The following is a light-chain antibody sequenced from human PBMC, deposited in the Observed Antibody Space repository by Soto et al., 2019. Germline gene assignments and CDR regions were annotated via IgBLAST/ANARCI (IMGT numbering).Light chain of an antibody. CDR1: PSVSTY. CDR2: GAS. J-gene: IGKJ2*01. Sequence: ESVFTQSTATLSLSPGEGATLSCRASPSVSTYLAWYQQKPGQAPRLLIYGASNRATGIPARFSGSGSGTDFTLTISSLEPEEVAVNYCPQRSRGPPTLGQGTKLEIK. CDR3: PQRSRGPPT. V-gene: IGKV3-11*01.